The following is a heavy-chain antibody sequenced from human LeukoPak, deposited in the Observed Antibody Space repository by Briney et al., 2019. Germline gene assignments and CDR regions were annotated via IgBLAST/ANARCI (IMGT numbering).Heavy chain of an antibody. CDR2: ISPYNGNT. J-gene: IGHJ4*02. Sequence: GASVTVSCKASGYTFTSYGISWVRQAPGQGLEWMGWISPYNGNTNYAQKLQGRVTMTTDKSTSTAYMELRSLRSDDTAVYSCARDSNYYDSSGWCDYWGQGTLVTVSS. D-gene: IGHD3-22*01. CDR1: GYTFTSYG. V-gene: IGHV1-18*01. CDR3: ARDSNYYDSSGWCDY.